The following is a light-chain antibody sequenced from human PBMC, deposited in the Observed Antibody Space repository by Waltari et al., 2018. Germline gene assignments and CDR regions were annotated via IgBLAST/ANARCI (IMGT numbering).Light chain of an antibody. V-gene: IGKV3-20*01. CDR1: QSISKY. CDR2: DTY. Sequence: EIVLTQSPGILSLSPGERATLSCRASQSISKYLVWYQQRLGQAPRLLIYDTYIRAPGIPDMFSGSGSGTDFSLIISRLEPEDCAVYYCPSYLRLPATFGQGTKVEIK. J-gene: IGKJ1*01. CDR3: PSYLRLPAT.